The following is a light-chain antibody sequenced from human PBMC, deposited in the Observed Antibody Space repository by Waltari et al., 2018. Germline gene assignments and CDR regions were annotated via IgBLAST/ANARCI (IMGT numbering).Light chain of an antibody. J-gene: IGLJ2*01. CDR1: SSAVGGYNY. Sequence: QSALTQPASVSGSPGQSITISCTGTSSAVGGYNYVPWYQQHPGKVPKVMIYEVSNRPSGVSHRFSGSKSGNTASLTISGLQAEDEADYYCSSYRSGSILVFGGGTKVTVL. V-gene: IGLV2-14*01. CDR2: EVS. CDR3: SSYRSGSILV.